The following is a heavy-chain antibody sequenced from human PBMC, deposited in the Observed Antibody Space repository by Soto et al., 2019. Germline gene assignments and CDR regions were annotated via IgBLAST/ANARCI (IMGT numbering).Heavy chain of an antibody. CDR2: IYYSGST. Sequence: PSETLSLTCTVSGGSISSSSYYWGWIRQPPGKGLEWIGSIYYSGSTYYNPSLKSRVTISVDTSKNQFSLKLSSVTAADTAVYYCASVETYYYDSSSDWGQGTLVTVSS. CDR1: GGSISSSSYY. D-gene: IGHD3-22*01. V-gene: IGHV4-39*01. J-gene: IGHJ4*02. CDR3: ASVETYYYDSSSD.